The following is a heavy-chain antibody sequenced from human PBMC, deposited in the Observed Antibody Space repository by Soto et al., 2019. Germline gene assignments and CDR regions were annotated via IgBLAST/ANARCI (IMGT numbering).Heavy chain of an antibody. CDR1: GYTFTSYG. D-gene: IGHD1-7*01. J-gene: IGHJ6*02. CDR3: ARWVSGTTVYYYYGMDV. Sequence: QVQLVQSGAEVKKPGASVKVSCKASGYTFTSYGISWVRQAPGQGLEWMGWISAYNGNTNYAQKLQGRVTMTTDTSTSTADMELRSLRSDDTAVYYCARWVSGTTVYYYYGMDVWGQGTTVTVSS. CDR2: ISAYNGNT. V-gene: IGHV1-18*01.